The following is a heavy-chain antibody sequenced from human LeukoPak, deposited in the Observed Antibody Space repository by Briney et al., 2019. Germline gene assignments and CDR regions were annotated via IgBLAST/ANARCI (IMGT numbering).Heavy chain of an antibody. V-gene: IGHV1-8*02. CDR1: GYTFTSYY. CDR3: ARVYGSGSYRD. CDR2: MNPNSGNT. J-gene: IGHJ4*02. Sequence: GASVKVSCKASGYTFTSYYMHWVRQATGQGLERMGWMNPNSGNTGYAQKFQGRVTMTRNTSISTAYMELSSLRSEDTAVYYCARVYGSGSYRDWGQGTLVTVSS. D-gene: IGHD3-10*01.